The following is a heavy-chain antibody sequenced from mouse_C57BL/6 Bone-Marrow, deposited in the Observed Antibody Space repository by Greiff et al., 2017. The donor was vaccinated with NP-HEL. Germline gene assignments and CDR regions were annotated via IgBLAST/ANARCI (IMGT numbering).Heavy chain of an antibody. CDR3: APIYYYGSSYGFAY. V-gene: IGHV1-69*01. CDR2: IDPSDSYT. D-gene: IGHD1-1*01. Sequence: QVQLKQPGAELVMPGASVKLSCKASGYTFTSYWMHWVKQRPGQGLEWIGEIDPSDSYTNYNQKFKGKSTLTVDKSSSTAYMQLSSLTSEDSAVYYCAPIYYYGSSYGFAYWGQGTLVTVSA. J-gene: IGHJ3*01. CDR1: GYTFTSYW.